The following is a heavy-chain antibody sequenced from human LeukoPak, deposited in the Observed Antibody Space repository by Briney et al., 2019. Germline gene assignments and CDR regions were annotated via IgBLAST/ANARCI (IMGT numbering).Heavy chain of an antibody. D-gene: IGHD3-16*01. Sequence: PGGSLRLSCAASGFXFSSYEITWVRQAPGKGLEWVSYIANSGSATNHAHTVKGRVTITRDKAKNSLYLQMNSLRVEDTAVYYCARDWGSAWYFDLWGRGTLVTVSS. V-gene: IGHV3-48*03. CDR1: GFXFSSYE. CDR2: IANSGSAT. CDR3: ARDWGSAWYFDL. J-gene: IGHJ2*01.